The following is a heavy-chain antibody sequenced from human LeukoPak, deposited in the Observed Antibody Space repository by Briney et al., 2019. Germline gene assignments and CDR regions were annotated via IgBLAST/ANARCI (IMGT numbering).Heavy chain of an antibody. CDR3: ARAGRWIVRGAYYYYLDV. J-gene: IGHJ6*03. D-gene: IGHD3-10*02. V-gene: IGHV4-59*12. Sequence: SETLSLTCTVSGGSISSYYWSWVRQPPGKGLEWIGQIYHSGSTNYNPSLKSRVTISVDKSKNHFSLKVISVTAADTAVYYCARAGRWIVRGAYYYYLDVWGKGTTVTVSS. CDR2: IYHSGST. CDR1: GGSISSYY.